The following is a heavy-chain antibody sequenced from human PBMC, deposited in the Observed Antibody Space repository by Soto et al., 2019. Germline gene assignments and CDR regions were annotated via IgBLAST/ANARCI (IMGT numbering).Heavy chain of an antibody. D-gene: IGHD2-8*01. J-gene: IGHJ5*01. Sequence: PGGSLRLSCAASGFTFSSYGMHWVRQAPGKGLEWVAVISYDGNNKYYADSVKGRFTINPDTSNNQLSLQLNSVTPDDTAVYYCARLIGNSWLDSWGQGTLVTVSS. CDR2: ISYDGNNK. CDR1: GFTFSSYG. V-gene: IGHV3-30*03. CDR3: ARLIGNSWLDS.